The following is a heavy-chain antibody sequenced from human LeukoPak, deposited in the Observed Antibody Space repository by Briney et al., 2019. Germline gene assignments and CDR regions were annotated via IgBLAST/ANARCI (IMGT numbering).Heavy chain of an antibody. Sequence: GASVKVSCKASGGTFSSYAISWVRQAPGQGLEWMGGIIPIFGTANYAQKFQGRVTITADESTSTAYMELSSLRSEGTAVYYCARSGYDYGDYRDYWGQGTLVTVSS. J-gene: IGHJ4*02. CDR2: IIPIFGTA. CDR1: GGTFSSYA. CDR3: ARSGYDYGDYRDY. V-gene: IGHV1-69*01. D-gene: IGHD4-17*01.